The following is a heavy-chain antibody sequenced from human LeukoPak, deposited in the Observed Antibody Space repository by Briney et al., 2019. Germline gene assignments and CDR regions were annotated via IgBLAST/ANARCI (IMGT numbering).Heavy chain of an antibody. V-gene: IGHV3-23*01. CDR2: VSGSGGST. J-gene: IGHJ4*02. D-gene: IGHD3-10*01. Sequence: PGGSLRLSCAASGFTFSTYAMSWVRQAPGKGLEWVSAVSGSGGSTYYADSGKGRFTISRDNSRNTLYLQMNSLRAEDTAVYYCASLRGVNRWGQGTLVTVSS. CDR1: GFTFSTYA. CDR3: ASLRGVNR.